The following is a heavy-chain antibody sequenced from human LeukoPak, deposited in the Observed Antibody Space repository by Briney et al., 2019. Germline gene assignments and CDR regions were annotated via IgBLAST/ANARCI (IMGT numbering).Heavy chain of an antibody. CDR3: AREARWFGVGAFDI. V-gene: IGHV4-34*01. CDR2: INHSGST. D-gene: IGHD3-10*01. Sequence: PSETLSLTCAVYGGSFSCYYWSWIRQPPGKGLEWIGEINHSGSTNYNPSLKSRVTISVDTSKNQFSLKLSSVTAADTAVYYRAREARWFGVGAFDIWGQGTMVTVSS. CDR1: GGSFSCYY. J-gene: IGHJ3*02.